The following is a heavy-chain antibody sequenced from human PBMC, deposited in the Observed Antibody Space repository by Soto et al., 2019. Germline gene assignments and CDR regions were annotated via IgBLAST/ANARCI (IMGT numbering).Heavy chain of an antibody. Sequence: GRSLRLSCAASGFTFSSYGMHWVRQAPGKGLEWVAVISYDGSNKYYADSVKGRFTISRDNSKNTLYLQMNSLRAEDTAVYYCAKKSHCSSTSCLILTHYYYYYGMDVWGQGTTVTVSS. CDR2: ISYDGSNK. J-gene: IGHJ6*02. V-gene: IGHV3-30*18. CDR3: AKKSHCSSTSCLILTHYYYYYGMDV. D-gene: IGHD2-2*01. CDR1: GFTFSSYG.